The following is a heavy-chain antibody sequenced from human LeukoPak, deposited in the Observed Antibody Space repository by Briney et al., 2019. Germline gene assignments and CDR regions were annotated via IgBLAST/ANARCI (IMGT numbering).Heavy chain of an antibody. Sequence: PGGSLRLSCAASGFTFSSYSMNWVRQAPGKGLEWVSCISSSSSTIYYADSVKGRFTISRDNAKNSLYLQMNSLRAEDTAVYYCARDIFPRYSSGWYPFDYWGQGTLVTVSS. D-gene: IGHD6-19*01. CDR2: ISSSSSTI. CDR3: ARDIFPRYSSGWYPFDY. CDR1: GFTFSSYS. J-gene: IGHJ4*02. V-gene: IGHV3-48*04.